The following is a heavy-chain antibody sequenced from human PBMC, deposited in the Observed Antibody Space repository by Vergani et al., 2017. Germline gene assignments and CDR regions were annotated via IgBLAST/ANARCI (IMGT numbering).Heavy chain of an antibody. CDR1: GYTFTSYA. D-gene: IGHD7-27*01. CDR3: ARDRGAPRTHPISGQLRKLGYYYGMDV. J-gene: IGHJ6*02. CDR2: INTNTGNP. Sequence: QVQLVQSGSELKKPGASVKVSCKASGYTFTSYAMNWVRQAPGQGLEWMGWINTNTGNPTYAQGFTGRFVFSLDTSVSTAYLQISSLKAEDTAVYYCARDRGAPRTHPISGQLRKLGYYYGMDVWGRGP. V-gene: IGHV7-4-1*02.